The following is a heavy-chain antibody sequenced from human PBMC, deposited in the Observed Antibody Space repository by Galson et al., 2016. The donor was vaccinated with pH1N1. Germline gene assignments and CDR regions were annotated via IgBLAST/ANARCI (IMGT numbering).Heavy chain of an antibody. Sequence: SVKVSCKASGFTFSDSTMQWVRQARGQRLEWIGWIVVGSGDTNYAQKFQERVTITRDMSTSTAYMELTTLRSEDTAVYYCTTVFRMIIAAAGLDAFDIWGQGTMVTVSS. CDR3: TTVFRMIIAAAGLDAFDI. CDR1: GFTFSDST. J-gene: IGHJ3*02. CDR2: IVVGSGDT. D-gene: IGHD6-13*01. V-gene: IGHV1-58*02.